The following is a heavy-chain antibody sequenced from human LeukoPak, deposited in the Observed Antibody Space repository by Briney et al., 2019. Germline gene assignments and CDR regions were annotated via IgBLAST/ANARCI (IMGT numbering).Heavy chain of an antibody. CDR3: ARGRMLYYYDSSGYPFDY. J-gene: IGHJ4*02. CDR1: GFTFSSYD. V-gene: IGHV3-13*01. Sequence: GGSLRLSCAASGFTFSSYDMHWVRQPTGKGLEWVSAIGTAGDTYYSDSVKGRFTISRDNAKNSLYLQMNSLRAEDTAVYYCARGRMLYYYDSSGYPFDYWGQGSLVTVSS. CDR2: IGTAGDT. D-gene: IGHD3-22*01.